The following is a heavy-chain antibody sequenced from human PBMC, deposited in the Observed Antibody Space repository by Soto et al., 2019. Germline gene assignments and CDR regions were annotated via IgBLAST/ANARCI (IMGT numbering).Heavy chain of an antibody. D-gene: IGHD1-26*01. J-gene: IGHJ6*02. V-gene: IGHV1-8*01. CDR1: GYTFTSYD. Sequence: ASVKVSCKASGYTFTSYDINWVRQATGQGLEWMGWMNPNSGNTGYAQKFQGRVTMTRNTSISTAYMELSSLRSEDTAMYYCARGRVGAFYYYYGMDVWGQGTTVTVSS. CDR2: MNPNSGNT. CDR3: ARGRVGAFYYYYGMDV.